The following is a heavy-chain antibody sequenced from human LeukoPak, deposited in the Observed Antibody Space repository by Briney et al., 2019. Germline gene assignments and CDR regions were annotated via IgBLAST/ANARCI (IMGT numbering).Heavy chain of an antibody. CDR3: ASHPLAVPERTKPDIYYYDGMDV. D-gene: IGHD1-14*01. Sequence: GSGRVSDNPAGYTFTSYEINWGRRSTGQRREWMGWMNPNSGNTGYAQKLQVRSTMTRNTSISTAYMELSSLRSEDPAVYYCASHPLAVPERTKPDIYYYDGMDVWGQGTTVTVSS. J-gene: IGHJ6*01. CDR1: GYTFTSYE. CDR2: MNPNSGNT. V-gene: IGHV1-8*01.